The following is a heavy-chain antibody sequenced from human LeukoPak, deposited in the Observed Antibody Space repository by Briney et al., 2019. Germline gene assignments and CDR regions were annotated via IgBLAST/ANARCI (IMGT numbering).Heavy chain of an antibody. CDR2: ISSSSSYI. D-gene: IGHD6-13*01. Sequence: GGSLRLSCAASGFTFSSYAMHWVRQAPGKGLEWVSSISSSSSYIYYADSVKGRFTISRDNAKNSLYLQMNSLRAEDTAVYYCARGQQALAFDIWGQGTMVTVSS. CDR1: GFTFSSYA. V-gene: IGHV3-21*01. CDR3: ARGQQALAFDI. J-gene: IGHJ3*02.